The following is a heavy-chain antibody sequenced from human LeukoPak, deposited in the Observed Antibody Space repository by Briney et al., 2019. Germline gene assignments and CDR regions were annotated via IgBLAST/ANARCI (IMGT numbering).Heavy chain of an antibody. CDR2: ISSSSSTI. CDR3: ARGRPSYSLDY. CDR1: GCTFSSYS. D-gene: IGHD4-11*01. Sequence: GGSLRLSCAASGCTFSSYSMNWVRQAPGKGLEWVSYISSSSSTIYYADSVKGRFTISRDNAKNSLYPQMNSLRAEDTAVYYCARGRPSYSLDYWGQGTLVTVSS. V-gene: IGHV3-48*01. J-gene: IGHJ4*02.